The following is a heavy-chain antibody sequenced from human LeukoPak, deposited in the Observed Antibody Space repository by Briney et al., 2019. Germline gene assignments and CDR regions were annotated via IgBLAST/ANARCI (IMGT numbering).Heavy chain of an antibody. J-gene: IGHJ4*02. V-gene: IGHV3-23*01. CDR1: GFTFSSYG. Sequence: GGTLRLSCAGSGFTFSSYGMSWVRQTPGKGLEWVSAISGSGVSTYYVDSVKGRFTISRDNSKNTLVLQMNSLRAEDTAVYYCAKGRGILWFGESRGQGTLVTVSS. CDR2: ISGSGVST. D-gene: IGHD3-10*01. CDR3: AKGRGILWFGES.